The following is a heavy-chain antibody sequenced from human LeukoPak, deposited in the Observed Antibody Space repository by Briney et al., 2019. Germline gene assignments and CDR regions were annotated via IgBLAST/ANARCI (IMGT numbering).Heavy chain of an antibody. CDR2: ISSSSNTI. V-gene: IGHV3-48*02. CDR3: ARDMNY. D-gene: IGHD3-16*01. J-gene: IGHJ4*02. Sequence: GGSLRLSRAASGFTFSSYSMNWVHQAPGKGLEWVSSISSSSNTIQYADSVKGRFTISRDNAKNSLHLQMNSLRDEDTAVYYCARDMNYWGQGTLVTVSS. CDR1: GFTFSSYS.